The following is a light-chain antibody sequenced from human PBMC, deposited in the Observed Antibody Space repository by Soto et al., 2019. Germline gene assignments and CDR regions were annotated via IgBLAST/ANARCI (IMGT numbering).Light chain of an antibody. V-gene: IGKV3-20*01. J-gene: IGKJ1*01. Sequence: EIVLTQSPGTLSLSTGERATLSCSASQTVSSNYLAWYQQRPGQAPRLLIYDASTRATGTPDRFSGSGSGTDFTLTINRLEPEDFAVYYCQRFGSSPRAFGQGTKVDIK. CDR1: QTVSSNY. CDR2: DAS. CDR3: QRFGSSPRA.